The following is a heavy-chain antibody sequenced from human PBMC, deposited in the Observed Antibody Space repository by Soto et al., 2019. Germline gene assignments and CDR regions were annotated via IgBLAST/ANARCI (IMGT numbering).Heavy chain of an antibody. D-gene: IGHD3-3*01. CDR2: ISSSSSTI. V-gene: IGHV3-48*02. Sequence: GGSLRLSCAASGFPFSSYSMNLVRQSPGKGLEWVSYISSSSSTIYYADSVKGRFTISRDNAKNSLYLQMNSLRDEDTAVYYCESDAYYYDFWSGHKAFNYYYYYGMDVWGQGTRVTVSS. CDR3: ESDAYYYDFWSGHKAFNYYYYYGMDV. J-gene: IGHJ6*02. CDR1: GFPFSSYS.